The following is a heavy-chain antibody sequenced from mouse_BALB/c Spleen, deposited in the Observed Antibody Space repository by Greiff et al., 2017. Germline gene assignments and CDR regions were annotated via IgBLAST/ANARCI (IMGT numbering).Heavy chain of an antibody. D-gene: IGHD1-2*01. V-gene: IGHV1-4*02. CDR3: ARSGLRLQYYYAMDY. CDR2: INPSSGYT. J-gene: IGHJ4*01. CDR1: GYTFTSYT. Sequence: QVQLQQSAAELARPGASVKMSCKASGYTFTSYTMHWVKQRPGQGLEWIGYINPSSGYTEYNQKFKDKTTLTADKSSSTAYMQLSSLTSEDSAVYYCARSGLRLQYYYAMDYWGQGTSVTVSS.